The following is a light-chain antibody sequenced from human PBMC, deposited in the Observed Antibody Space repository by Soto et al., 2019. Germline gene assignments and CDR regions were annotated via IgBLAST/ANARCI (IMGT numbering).Light chain of an antibody. CDR1: QSVSSSS. Sequence: EIVLTQSPGTLSLSPGQRATLSCRASQSVSSSSLAWYQQRPGQAPRLLIYGASRRATRIPDRFSGSGSGTDFTLTISRLEPEDFAVYYCQHYGASPKYTFGQGTKLEIK. J-gene: IGKJ2*01. V-gene: IGKV3-20*01. CDR3: QHYGASPKYT. CDR2: GAS.